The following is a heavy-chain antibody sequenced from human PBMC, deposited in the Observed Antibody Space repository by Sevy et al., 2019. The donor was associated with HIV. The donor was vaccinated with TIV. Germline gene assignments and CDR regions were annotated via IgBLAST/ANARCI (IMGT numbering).Heavy chain of an antibody. J-gene: IGHJ6*03. CDR1: GFTLSSHE. V-gene: IGHV3-48*03. D-gene: IGHD3-9*01. CDR2: ISSGSSTK. CDR3: ARDPPETGPKYSYFMDV. Sequence: GGSLRLSCEASGFTLSSHEMNWVRQVPGKGLEWVSYISSGSSTKFHTDSVKGRFTISRDNAKNSLYLHMDSLRVEDTAVYYCARDPPETGPKYSYFMDVWGKRTTVTVSS.